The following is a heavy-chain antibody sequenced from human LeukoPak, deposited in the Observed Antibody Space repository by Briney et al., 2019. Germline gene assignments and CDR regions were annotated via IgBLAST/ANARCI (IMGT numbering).Heavy chain of an antibody. CDR1: GFTFSSYS. Sequence: PGRSLRLSCAASGFTFSSYSMNWVRQAPGKGLEWVSSISSSSSYIYYADSVKGRFTISRDNAKNSLYLQMNSLRAEDTAVYYCARDSVVRGAYYYYYGMDVWGQGTTVTVSS. CDR2: ISSSSSYI. D-gene: IGHD3-10*01. J-gene: IGHJ6*02. CDR3: ARDSVVRGAYYYYYGMDV. V-gene: IGHV3-21*01.